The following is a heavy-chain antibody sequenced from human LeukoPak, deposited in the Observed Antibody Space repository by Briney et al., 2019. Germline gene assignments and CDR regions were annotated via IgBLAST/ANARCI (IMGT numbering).Heavy chain of an antibody. Sequence: PSQTLSLTCTVSGGSISSGDYYWSWIRQPPGKGLEWIGYIYYSGSTYYNPSLKSRVTISVDTSKNQFSLKLSSVTAADTAVYYCARGYDILTGYYSGTFDIWGQGTMVTVSS. CDR2: IYYSGST. D-gene: IGHD3-9*01. J-gene: IGHJ3*02. CDR1: GGSISSGDYY. V-gene: IGHV4-30-4*01. CDR3: ARGYDILTGYYSGTFDI.